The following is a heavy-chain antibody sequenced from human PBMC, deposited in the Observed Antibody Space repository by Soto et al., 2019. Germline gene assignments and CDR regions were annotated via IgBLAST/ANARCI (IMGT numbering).Heavy chain of an antibody. Sequence: DVHLVESGGGLVQPGESLRLSCAVSGFTVSSNYMTWVRQAPGKGLEWVSVSYSGGNTYYADSVKVRFTLSRDNFRNTLYLQRNRLRAADTAVYYCEKGYGAGSYFCDSWGQGTLVTVSS. D-gene: IGHD3-10*01. CDR2: SYSGGNT. V-gene: IGHV3-53*01. CDR3: EKGYGAGSYFCDS. CDR1: GFTVSSNY. J-gene: IGHJ5*01.